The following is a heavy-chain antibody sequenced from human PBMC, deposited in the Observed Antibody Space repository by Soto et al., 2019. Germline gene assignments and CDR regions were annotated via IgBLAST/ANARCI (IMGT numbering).Heavy chain of an antibody. CDR2: ISYDGSNK. CDR1: GFTFSSYA. CDR3: ARDSRFLTGIVLMVYAIAGDY. D-gene: IGHD2-8*01. J-gene: IGHJ4*02. V-gene: IGHV3-30-3*01. Sequence: QVQLVESGGGVVQPGRSLRLSCAASGFTFSSYAMHWVRQAPGKGLEWVAVISYDGSNKYYADSVKGRFTISRDNSKNTLYLQMNSLRAEDTAVYYCARDSRFLTGIVLMVYAIAGDYWGQGTLVTVSS.